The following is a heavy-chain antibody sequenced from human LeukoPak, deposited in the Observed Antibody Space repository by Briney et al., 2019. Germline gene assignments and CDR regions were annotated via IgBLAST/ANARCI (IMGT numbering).Heavy chain of an antibody. D-gene: IGHD3-16*01. Sequence: SETLSLTCTVSGGPVSSGGYFWSWIRQPPGKGLEWIGYPYYSGSTNYNPSLKSRVTISVDTSKNQFSLKLTSVTAADTAVYYCARGGHKTWFDPWGQGTLVTVSS. CDR2: PYYSGST. CDR1: GGPVSSGGYF. V-gene: IGHV4-61*08. CDR3: ARGGHKTWFDP. J-gene: IGHJ5*02.